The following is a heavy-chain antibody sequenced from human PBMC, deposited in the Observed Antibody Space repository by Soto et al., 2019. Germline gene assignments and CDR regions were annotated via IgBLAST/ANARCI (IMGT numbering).Heavy chain of an antibody. V-gene: IGHV3-7*01. J-gene: IGHJ4*02. CDR3: ARDCSGGSCYGVSFDY. CDR2: IKQDGSEK. Sequence: EVQLVESGGGLVQPGGSLRLSCAASGFTFSSYWMSWVRQAPGEGLEWVANIKQDGSEKYYVDSVKGRFTISRDNAKNSLYLQMNSLRAEDTAVYYCARDCSGGSCYGVSFDYWGQGTLVTVSS. D-gene: IGHD2-15*01. CDR1: GFTFSSYW.